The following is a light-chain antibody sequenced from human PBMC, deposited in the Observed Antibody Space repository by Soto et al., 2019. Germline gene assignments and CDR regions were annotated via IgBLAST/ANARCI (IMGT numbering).Light chain of an antibody. Sequence: EIVMTQSPATLSVSPGERATLSCRASQSVSSNLAWYQQKPGQAPRLLIYGASTRATGIPARFSRSGSGTHFTLTNTSLQSEDFAVYYCQQYNNWHPLTSGQGTKVQIK. CDR3: QQYNNWHPLT. V-gene: IGKV3-15*01. J-gene: IGKJ1*01. CDR1: QSVSSN. CDR2: GAS.